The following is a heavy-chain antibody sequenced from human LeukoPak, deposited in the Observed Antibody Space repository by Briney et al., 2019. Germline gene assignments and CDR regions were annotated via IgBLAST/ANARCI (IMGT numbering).Heavy chain of an antibody. Sequence: PGGSLRLSCAASGFTVSGNCMTWVRQAPGKGLEWVSIIYSGGTTYYADFVKGRSTISRDNSKNTLYLQMNSLRAEDTAVYYCARLSGDLRYFDYWGQGTLVTVSS. CDR2: IYSGGTT. D-gene: IGHD7-27*01. CDR1: GFTVSGNC. CDR3: ARLSGDLRYFDY. J-gene: IGHJ4*02. V-gene: IGHV3-66*01.